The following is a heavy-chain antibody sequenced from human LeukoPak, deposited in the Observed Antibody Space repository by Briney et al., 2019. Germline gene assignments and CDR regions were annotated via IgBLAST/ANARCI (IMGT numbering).Heavy chain of an antibody. CDR2: LSYDGSNE. CDR1: GFPFSSYG. D-gene: IGHD3-10*01. J-gene: IGHJ4*02. V-gene: IGHV3-30*03. Sequence: GGSLRLSCAASGFPFSSYGMHWVRQAPGKGLEWVAVLSYDGSNESYAASVKGGFTISRDNSKNTLYLQMNSLRVEDTAVYYCAGSWFYRDYFEYWGQGTLVTVSS. CDR3: AGSWFYRDYFEY.